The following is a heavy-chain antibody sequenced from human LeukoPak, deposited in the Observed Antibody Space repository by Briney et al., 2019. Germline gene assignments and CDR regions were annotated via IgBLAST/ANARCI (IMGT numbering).Heavy chain of an antibody. CDR2: INPNSGGT. D-gene: IGHD6-19*01. CDR3: ARQGVSETSHIAVAGPFDY. V-gene: IGHV1-2*06. CDR1: GYTFTGYY. Sequence: ASVKVSCKASGYTFTGYYMHWVRQAPGQGLEWMGRINPNSGGTNYAQKFQGRVTMTRDTSISTAYMELSRLRSDDTAVYYCARQGVSETSHIAVAGPFDYWGQGTLVTVSS. J-gene: IGHJ4*02.